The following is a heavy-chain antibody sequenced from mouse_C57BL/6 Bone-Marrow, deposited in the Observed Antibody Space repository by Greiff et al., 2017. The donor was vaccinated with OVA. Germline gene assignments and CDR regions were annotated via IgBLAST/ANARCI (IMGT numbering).Heavy chain of an antibody. CDR3: ARQFITTVVAPYAMDD. CDR2: IWSDGST. CDR1: GFSLTSYG. V-gene: IGHV2-6-1*01. D-gene: IGHD1-1*01. Sequence: VKLVESGPGLVAPSQSLSITCTVSGFSLTSYGVHWVRQPPGKGLEWLVVIWSDGSTTYNSALKSRLSISKDNSKSQVFLKMNSLQTDDTAMYYCARQFITTVVAPYAMDDWGQGTSVTVSS. J-gene: IGHJ4*01.